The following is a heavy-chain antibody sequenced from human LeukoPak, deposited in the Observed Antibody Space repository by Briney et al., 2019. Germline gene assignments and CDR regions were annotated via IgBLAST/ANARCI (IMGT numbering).Heavy chain of an antibody. CDR1: GFTFSSYA. J-gene: IGHJ4*02. D-gene: IGHD5-12*01. V-gene: IGHV3-30-3*01. Sequence: PGGSLRLSCAASGFTFSSYAMHWVRQAPGKGLEWVAVISYDGSNKYYADSVKGRFTISRDNSKNTLYLQMNSLRAEDTAVYYRASLLSRYSGYDFDYWGQGTLVTVSS. CDR2: ISYDGSNK. CDR3: ASLLSRYSGYDFDY.